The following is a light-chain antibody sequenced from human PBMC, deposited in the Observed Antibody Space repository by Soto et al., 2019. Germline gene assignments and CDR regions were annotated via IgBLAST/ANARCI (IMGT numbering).Light chain of an antibody. V-gene: IGLV2-23*03. CDR1: SSDIGSYKF. Sequence: QSALTQPASVSESPGQSITISCTGTSSDIGSYKFVSWYQHHLGKAPKLMIYEGSKRPSGVSDRFSGSKSGNTASLTISGLQADDEADYYCCSYAGSANVFGTGTKVTVL. CDR3: CSYAGSANV. J-gene: IGLJ1*01. CDR2: EGS.